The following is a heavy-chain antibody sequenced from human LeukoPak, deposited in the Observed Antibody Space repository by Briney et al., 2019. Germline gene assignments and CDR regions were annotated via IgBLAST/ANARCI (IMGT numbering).Heavy chain of an antibody. Sequence: SETLSLTCTVSGASINTYYWSWIRQPPGKGLEWIGYIYYSGSTNYNPSLKSRVTISVDTSKNQFSLKLSSVTAADTAVYYCARGTPHYYGSGSYYIRRFDPWGQGTLVTVSS. CDR3: ARGTPHYYGSGSYYIRRFDP. V-gene: IGHV4-59*01. J-gene: IGHJ5*02. CDR1: GASINTYY. CDR2: IYYSGST. D-gene: IGHD3-10*01.